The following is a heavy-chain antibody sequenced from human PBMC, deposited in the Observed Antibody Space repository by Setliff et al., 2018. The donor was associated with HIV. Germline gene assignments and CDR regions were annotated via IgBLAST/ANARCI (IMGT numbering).Heavy chain of an antibody. V-gene: IGHV1-2*02. CDR1: GDTLIDYY. CDR3: AREARLEGAFDI. D-gene: IGHD1-1*01. J-gene: IGHJ3*02. CDR2: INPYSGDT. Sequence: GASVKVSCKASGDTLIDYYMHWVRQAPGQGLEWVGWINPYSGDTNYAQKFHGRVTMTRDTSINTAYMDLRTLRSDDTAVYYCAREARLEGAFDIWGQGTMVTVSS.